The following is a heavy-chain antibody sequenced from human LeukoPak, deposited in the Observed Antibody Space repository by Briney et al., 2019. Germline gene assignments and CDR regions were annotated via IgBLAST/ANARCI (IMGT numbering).Heavy chain of an antibody. CDR1: GYTFTSYG. Sequence: ASVKVSCKASGYTFTSYGISWVRQAPGQGLEWMGWISAYNGNTNYAQRLQGRVTMTTDTSTSTAYMELRSLRSDDTAVYYCARVPYCGGDCYGDAFDIWGQGTMVTLSS. V-gene: IGHV1-18*01. D-gene: IGHD2-21*02. J-gene: IGHJ3*02. CDR3: ARVPYCGGDCYGDAFDI. CDR2: ISAYNGNT.